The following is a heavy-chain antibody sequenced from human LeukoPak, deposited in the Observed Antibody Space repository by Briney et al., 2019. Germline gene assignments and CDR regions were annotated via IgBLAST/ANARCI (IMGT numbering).Heavy chain of an antibody. J-gene: IGHJ3*01. CDR2: ISGYNGNT. CDR3: ARDRPRYYDFLDAFDV. D-gene: IGHD3-3*01. CDR1: GYTFSIYG. Sequence: ASVKVSCKASGYTFSIYGISWVRQAPGQGLEWMGWISGYNGNTSYAQKLQGRVTMTTDTSTSTVYMELRSLRSDDTALYYCARDRPRYYDFLDAFDVWGQGTLVTVSS. V-gene: IGHV1-18*01.